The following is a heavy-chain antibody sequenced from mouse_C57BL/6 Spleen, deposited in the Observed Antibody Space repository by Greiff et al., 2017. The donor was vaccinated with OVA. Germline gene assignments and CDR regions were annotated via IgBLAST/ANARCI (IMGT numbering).Heavy chain of an antibody. Sequence: EVQLVESGAELVRPGASVKLSCTASGFNIKDDYMHWVKQRPEQGLEWIGWIDPENGDTEYASKFQGKATITADTSSNTAYLQLSSLTSEDTAVYYCTTQDYDSFDYWGQGTTLTVSS. J-gene: IGHJ2*01. CDR1: GFNIKDDY. CDR3: TTQDYDSFDY. D-gene: IGHD2-4*01. CDR2: IDPENGDT. V-gene: IGHV14-4*01.